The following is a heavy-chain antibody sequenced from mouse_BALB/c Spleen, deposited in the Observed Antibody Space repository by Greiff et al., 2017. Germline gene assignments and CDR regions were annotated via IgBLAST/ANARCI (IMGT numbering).Heavy chain of an antibody. CDR1: GFTFSSFG. Sequence: EVHLVESGGGLVQPGGSRKLSCAASGFTFSSFGMHWVRQAPEKGLEWVAYISSGSSTIYYADTVKGRFTISRDNPKNTLFLQMTSLRSEDTAMYYCAKGGLGDYYAMDYWGQGTSVTVSS. CDR2: ISSGSSTI. V-gene: IGHV5-17*02. CDR3: AKGGLGDYYAMDY. J-gene: IGHJ4*01.